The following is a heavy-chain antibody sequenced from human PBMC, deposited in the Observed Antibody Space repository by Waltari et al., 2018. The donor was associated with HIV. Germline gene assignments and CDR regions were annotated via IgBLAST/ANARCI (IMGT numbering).Heavy chain of an antibody. D-gene: IGHD4-17*01. Sequence: QVQLVESGGGVVHPGRSLRLSCAVSGFTFSGYDMHWVRQAPGKGLEWVAVISYDGGNKYYADSVKGRFTISRDNSKNTLYLQMNSLRAEDTAVYYCAKVKPDYGDYLYYFDYWGQGTLATVSS. CDR3: AKVKPDYGDYLYYFDY. CDR1: GFTFSGYD. J-gene: IGHJ4*02. CDR2: ISYDGGNK. V-gene: IGHV3-30*18.